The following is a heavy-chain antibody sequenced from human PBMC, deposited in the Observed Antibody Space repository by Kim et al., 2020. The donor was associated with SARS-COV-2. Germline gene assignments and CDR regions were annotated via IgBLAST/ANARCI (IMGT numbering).Heavy chain of an antibody. CDR3: AKAGEYLYHFAS. J-gene: IGHJ5*01. V-gene: IGHV3-30*02. CDR2: VWDDGNKK. CDR1: GFTFSQFG. D-gene: IGHD2-2*02. Sequence: GGSLRLSCEASGFTFSQFGIHWVRQAPGKGLEWVAFVWDDGNKKYYADSVKGRFTISRDNSKNTLHLQLSSLRVEDTAIYYCAKAGEYLYHFASWGQGTQVTVSS.